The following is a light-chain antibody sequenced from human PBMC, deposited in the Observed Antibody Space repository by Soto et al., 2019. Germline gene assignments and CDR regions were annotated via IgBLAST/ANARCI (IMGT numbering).Light chain of an antibody. J-gene: IGLJ2*01. CDR3: SSYTSSSTLVV. CDR1: SSDGGGYNY. V-gene: IGLV2-14*01. Sequence: QSALTQPASVSGSPGQSITISCTGTSSDGGGYNYVSWYQQHPGKAPKLMIYEVSNRPSGVSNRFSGSKSGNTASLTISGLQAEDAADYYCSSYTSSSTLVVFGGGTKVTVL. CDR2: EVS.